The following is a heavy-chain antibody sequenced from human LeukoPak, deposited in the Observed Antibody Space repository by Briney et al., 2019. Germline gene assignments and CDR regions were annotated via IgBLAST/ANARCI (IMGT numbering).Heavy chain of an antibody. CDR1: GFTFTSYS. Sequence: GGSLRLSCAASGFTFTSYSMNWVRQAPGKGLEWVSSISSSSSYIYYADSVKGRFTISRDNAKNSLYLQMNSLRAEDTAVYYRATRTGTTVDWYFDLWGRGTLVTVSS. CDR3: ATRTGTTVDWYFDL. CDR2: ISSSSSYI. V-gene: IGHV3-21*01. D-gene: IGHD1-1*01. J-gene: IGHJ2*01.